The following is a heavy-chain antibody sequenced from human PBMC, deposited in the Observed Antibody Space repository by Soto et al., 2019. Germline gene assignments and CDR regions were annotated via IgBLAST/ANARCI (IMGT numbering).Heavy chain of an antibody. Sequence: SETLSLTCTVSGGSVSSGSYYWSWIRQPPGKGLEWIGYIYYSGSTNYNPSLKSRVTISVDTSKNQFSLKLSSVTAADTAVYYCATLRRSSSSPYYFDYWGQGTLVTVSS. V-gene: IGHV4-61*01. D-gene: IGHD6-6*01. CDR1: GGSVSSGSYY. J-gene: IGHJ4*02. CDR2: IYYSGST. CDR3: ATLRRSSSSPYYFDY.